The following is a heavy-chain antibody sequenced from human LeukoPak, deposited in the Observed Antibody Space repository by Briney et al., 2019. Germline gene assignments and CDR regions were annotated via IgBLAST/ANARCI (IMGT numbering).Heavy chain of an antibody. V-gene: IGHV3-23*01. J-gene: IGHJ4*02. Sequence: PGGSLRLSCAASGFTFSSYAMSWVRQAPGKGLEWVSAISGSGGSTYYADSVKGRFTISRDNSKNTLYLQMNSLRAEDTAVYYCAKASRVCVGAAIFDYWGQGTLVTVSS. CDR1: GFTFSSYA. CDR2: ISGSGGST. D-gene: IGHD1-26*01. CDR3: AKASRVCVGAAIFDY.